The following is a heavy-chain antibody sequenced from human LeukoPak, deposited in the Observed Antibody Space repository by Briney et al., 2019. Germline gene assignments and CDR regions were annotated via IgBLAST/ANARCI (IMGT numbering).Heavy chain of an antibody. Sequence: SETLSLTCTVSGYSISSGYYWGWIRQPPGKGLEWIGSIYHSGSTYYNPSLKSRVTISVDTSKNQFSLKLSSVTAADTAVYYCAREGYYYDSSGYLPEDYWGQGTLVTVSS. CDR3: AREGYYYDSSGYLPEDY. V-gene: IGHV4-38-2*02. J-gene: IGHJ4*02. D-gene: IGHD3-22*01. CDR1: GYSISSGYY. CDR2: IYHSGST.